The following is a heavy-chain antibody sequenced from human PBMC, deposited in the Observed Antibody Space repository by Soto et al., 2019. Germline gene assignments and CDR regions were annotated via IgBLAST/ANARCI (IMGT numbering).Heavy chain of an antibody. V-gene: IGHV1-18*01. CDR1: GYTFTSYG. D-gene: IGHD5-18*01. J-gene: IGHJ6*02. Sequence: QVQLVQSGAEVKKPGASVKVSCKASGYTFTSYGISWVRQAPGQGLEWMGWISAYNGNTNYAQKLQGRVTMTTDTAXSXXYMELSSLRSDDTAVYYCARAHSYGPAYYYYGMDVWGQGTTVTVSS. CDR2: ISAYNGNT. CDR3: ARAHSYGPAYYYYGMDV.